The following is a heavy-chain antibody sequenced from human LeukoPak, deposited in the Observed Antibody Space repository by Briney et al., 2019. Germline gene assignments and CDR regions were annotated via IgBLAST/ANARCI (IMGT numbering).Heavy chain of an antibody. CDR3: ARDGYLDS. CDR1: GGTFSSYA. V-gene: IGHV1-18*01. Sequence: GSSVKVSCKASGGTFSSYAISWVRQAPGQGLEWVGWISAYNSNTKYAQKLQGRVTMTTDTSTSTAYMELRSLRFDDTAICYCARDGYLDSWGQGTLVTVSS. J-gene: IGHJ4*02. CDR2: ISAYNSNT.